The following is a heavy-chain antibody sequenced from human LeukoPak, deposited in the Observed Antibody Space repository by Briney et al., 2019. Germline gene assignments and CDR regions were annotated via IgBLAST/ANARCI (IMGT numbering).Heavy chain of an antibody. Sequence: SQTLSLTCAISGDSVSSNSAAWNWIRQSPSRGLEWLGRTYYRSKWYNDYAVSVKSRITINPDTSKNQFSLQLNSVTPEDTAVYYCARVVAAAGTNYYYYMDVWGKGTTVTISS. V-gene: IGHV6-1*01. J-gene: IGHJ6*03. CDR2: TYYRSKWYN. D-gene: IGHD6-13*01. CDR1: GDSVSSNSAA. CDR3: ARVVAAAGTNYYYYMDV.